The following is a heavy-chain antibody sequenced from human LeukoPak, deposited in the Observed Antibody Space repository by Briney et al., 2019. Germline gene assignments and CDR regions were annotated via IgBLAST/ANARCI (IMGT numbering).Heavy chain of an antibody. V-gene: IGHV1-69*13. Sequence: SVKVSCKASRGTFSSYAISWVRQAPGQGLEWMGGIIPIFGKANYAQKFQGRVTITADESTSTAYMELSSLRSEDTAVYYCARTYYYDSSGYYFDYWGQGTLVAVSS. J-gene: IGHJ4*02. CDR2: IIPIFGKA. CDR3: ARTYYYDSSGYYFDY. CDR1: RGTFSSYA. D-gene: IGHD3-22*01.